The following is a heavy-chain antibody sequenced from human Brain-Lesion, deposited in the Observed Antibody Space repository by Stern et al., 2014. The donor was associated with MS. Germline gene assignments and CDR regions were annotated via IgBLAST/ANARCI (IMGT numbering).Heavy chain of an antibody. Sequence: QVQLQESGPGLVKPSQTLSLTCTVSGGSISSGDNYWSWIRQPPGKGPEWIGYIHYSGGTYFNPSLKSRATISADTSKNHFSLKLNSMTAADTAVYYCARVPDYGDAFFDYWGQGILVTVSS. CDR3: ARVPDYGDAFFDY. CDR1: GGSISSGDNY. J-gene: IGHJ4*02. CDR2: IHYSGGT. D-gene: IGHD4-17*01. V-gene: IGHV4-30-4*01.